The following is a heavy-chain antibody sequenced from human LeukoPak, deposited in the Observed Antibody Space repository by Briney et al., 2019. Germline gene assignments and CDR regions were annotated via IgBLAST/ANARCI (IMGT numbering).Heavy chain of an antibody. V-gene: IGHV1-69*01. CDR3: ARTVRYSSGPLTDLLPYYFDY. CDR1: GGTFSSYA. D-gene: IGHD6-19*01. Sequence: ASVKVSCKASGGTFSSYAISWVRQAPGQGLEWMGGIIPIFGTANYAQKFQGRVTITADESTSTAYMELSSLRSEDMAVYYCARTVRYSSGPLTDLLPYYFDYWGQGTLVTVSS. J-gene: IGHJ4*02. CDR2: IIPIFGTA.